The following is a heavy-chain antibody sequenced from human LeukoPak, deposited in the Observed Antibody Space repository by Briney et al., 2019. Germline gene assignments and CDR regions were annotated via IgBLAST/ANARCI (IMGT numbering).Heavy chain of an antibody. CDR2: IYTSGST. J-gene: IGHJ5*02. D-gene: IGHD6-19*01. CDR3: AGEASSGWYFWFDP. CDR1: GGSISSYY. V-gene: IGHV4-4*07. Sequence: PSETLSLTCTVSGGSISSYYWSWIRQPAGKGLEWIGRIYTSGSTNYNPSLKSRVTMSVDTSKNQFSLKLSSVTAADTAVYYCAGEASSGWYFWFDPRGQGTLVTVSS.